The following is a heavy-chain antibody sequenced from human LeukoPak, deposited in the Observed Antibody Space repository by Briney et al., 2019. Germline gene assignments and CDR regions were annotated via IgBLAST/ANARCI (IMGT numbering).Heavy chain of an antibody. CDR1: GGSISSYY. D-gene: IGHD2-2*01. V-gene: IGHV4-59*01. Sequence: PSETLSLTCTVSGGSISSYYWSWIRQPPGKGLEWIGYIYYSGSTNYNPSLKSRVTISVDTSKNQFSLKLSSVTAADTAVYYCARVYGRCSSTSCSYYYYYGMDVWGQGTTVTVSS. CDR3: ARVYGRCSSTSCSYYYYYGMDV. CDR2: IYYSGST. J-gene: IGHJ6*02.